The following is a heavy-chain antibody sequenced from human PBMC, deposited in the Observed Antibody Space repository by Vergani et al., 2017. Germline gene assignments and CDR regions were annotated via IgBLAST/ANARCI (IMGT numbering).Heavy chain of an antibody. D-gene: IGHD3-16*01. CDR2: ITFDGSNQ. J-gene: IGHJ4*02. CDR3: AKHFRGWGIDY. V-gene: IGHV3-30*02. CDR1: GFTLSNYD. Sequence: QVQLVESGGGVVQRGGSLRLSCATSGFTLSNYDMQWVRQGPGKGLGLVAFITFDGSNQYYADSVKGRFTLSRDLSKNTLYLQMNSLRTDDTAPYYCAKHFRGWGIDYWGQGTQVIVSS.